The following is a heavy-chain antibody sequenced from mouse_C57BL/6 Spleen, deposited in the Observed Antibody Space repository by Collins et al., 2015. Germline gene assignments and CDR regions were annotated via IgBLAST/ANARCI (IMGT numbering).Heavy chain of an antibody. CDR2: IYPGDGDT. CDR3: ARRGDLYYGNYDYAMDY. CDR1: GYAFSSYW. D-gene: IGHD2-1*01. J-gene: IGHJ4*01. Sequence: QVQLQQSGAELVRPGSSVKISCKASGYAFSSYWMNWVKQRPGQGLEWIGQIYPGDGDTNYNGKFKGKATLTADKSSSTAYMQLSSLTSEDSAVYFCARRGDLYYGNYDYAMDYWGQGTSVTVSS. V-gene: IGHV1-80*01.